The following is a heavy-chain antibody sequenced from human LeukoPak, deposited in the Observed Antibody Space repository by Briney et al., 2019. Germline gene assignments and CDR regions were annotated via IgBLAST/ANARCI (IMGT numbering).Heavy chain of an antibody. CDR2: IYHSGST. V-gene: IGHV4-4*02. J-gene: IGHJ4*02. CDR1: GGSISSSNW. CDR3: ARANDFWSGYSVGYDY. D-gene: IGHD3-3*01. Sequence: SGTLSLTCAVSGGSISSSNWWSWVRQPPGKGLEWIGEIYHSGSTNYNPSLKSRVTISVDKSKNQFSLKLSSVTAADTAVYYCARANDFWSGYSVGYDYWGQGTLVTVSS.